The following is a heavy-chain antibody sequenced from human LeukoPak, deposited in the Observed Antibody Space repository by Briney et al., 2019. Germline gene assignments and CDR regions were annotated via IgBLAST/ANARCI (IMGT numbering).Heavy chain of an antibody. J-gene: IGHJ6*02. CDR2: ISAYNGNT. D-gene: IGHD2/OR15-2a*01. Sequence: SVKVSRQASGYTFTSYGISWVRQAPGQGLEWMGWISAYNGNTNYAQKLQGRVTMTTDTSTSTAYMELRSLRSDDTAVYYCARDQLLYYYYGMDVWGQGTTVTVSS. CDR1: GYTFTSYG. CDR3: ARDQLLYYYYGMDV. V-gene: IGHV1-18*01.